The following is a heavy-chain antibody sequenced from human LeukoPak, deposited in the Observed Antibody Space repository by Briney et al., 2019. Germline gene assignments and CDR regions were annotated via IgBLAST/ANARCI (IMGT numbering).Heavy chain of an antibody. CDR2: ISAYNGNT. CDR1: GYTFTSYG. CDR3: ARVGSVEYYYDSSGYNY. J-gene: IGHJ4*02. V-gene: IGHV1-18*01. Sequence: ASVKVSCKASGYTFTSYGISWVRQAPGQGLEWMGWISAYNGNTNYAQKLQGRVTMTTDTSTSTAYMELRSLRSDDTAVHYCARVGSVEYYYDSSGYNYWGQGTLVTVSS. D-gene: IGHD3-22*01.